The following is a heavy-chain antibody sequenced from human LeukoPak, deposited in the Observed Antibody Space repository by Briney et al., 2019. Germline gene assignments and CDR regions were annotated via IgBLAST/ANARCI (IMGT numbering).Heavy chain of an antibody. CDR1: GFTFSIYA. V-gene: IGHV3-23*01. Sequence: GGSLRLSCAASGFTFSIYAMTWVRQAPGKGLEWVSAISGSGGSTYYADSVKGRFTISRDNSKNTLSLQMNSLRAEDTAVYYCAKDRGGSDYWGRGTLVTVSS. D-gene: IGHD1-26*01. CDR2: ISGSGGST. J-gene: IGHJ4*02. CDR3: AKDRGGSDY.